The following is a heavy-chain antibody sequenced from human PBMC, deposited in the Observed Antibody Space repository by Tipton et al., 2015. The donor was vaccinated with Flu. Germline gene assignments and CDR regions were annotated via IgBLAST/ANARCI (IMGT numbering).Heavy chain of an antibody. CDR3: ARQTPLAEGSASRFDS. J-gene: IGHJ4*02. Sequence: TLSLTCTVSGGSISSTTFFWGWIRQPPGRGLEWIGSIYHTGSAFYNPSLKSRVSMSVDTSRKQFSLRLTSVTAADTAVYYCARQTPLAEGSASRFDSRGQGALVTVSS. V-gene: IGHV4-39*01. D-gene: IGHD3-10*01. CDR2: IYHTGSA. CDR1: GGSISSTTFF.